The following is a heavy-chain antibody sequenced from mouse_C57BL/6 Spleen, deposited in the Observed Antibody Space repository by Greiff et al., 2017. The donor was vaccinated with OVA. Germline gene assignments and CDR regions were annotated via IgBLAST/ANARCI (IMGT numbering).Heavy chain of an antibody. CDR2: IDPSDSYT. CDR3: ARERYFDV. CDR1: GYTFTSYW. J-gene: IGHJ1*03. Sequence: QVQLQQPGAELVMPGASVKLSCKASGYTFTSYWMHWVKQRPGQGLEWIGEIDPSDSYTNYNQKFKGKSTLTVDKSSSTAYMQLSSLTSEDSAVYDCARERYFDVWGTGTTVTVSS. V-gene: IGHV1-69*01.